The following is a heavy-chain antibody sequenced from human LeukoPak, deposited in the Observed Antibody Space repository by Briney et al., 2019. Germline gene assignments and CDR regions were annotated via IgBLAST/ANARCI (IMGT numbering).Heavy chain of an antibody. CDR1: GGSISSGGYY. Sequence: SETLPLTCTVSGGSISSGGYYWSWIRQHPGKGLEWIGYIYYSGSTYYNPSLKSRVTISVDTSKNQFSLKLSSVTAADTAVYYCARDGTGSPSSVPYYYYYMDVWGKGTTVTVSS. CDR3: ARDGTGSPSSVPYYYYYMDV. V-gene: IGHV4-31*03. CDR2: IYYSGST. D-gene: IGHD1-1*01. J-gene: IGHJ6*03.